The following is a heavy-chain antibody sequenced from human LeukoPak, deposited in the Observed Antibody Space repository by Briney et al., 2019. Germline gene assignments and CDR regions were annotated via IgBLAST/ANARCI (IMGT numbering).Heavy chain of an antibody. V-gene: IGHV3-9*01. CDR1: GFTFDDYA. Sequence: GGSLRLSCAASGFTFDDYAMHWVRQAPGKGLEWVSGISWNSGSIGYADSVKGRFTISRDNAENSLYLQMNSLRAEDTALYYCAKDKYTSGVVFDYWGQGTLVTVSS. CDR3: AKDKYTSGVVFDY. CDR2: ISWNSGSI. J-gene: IGHJ4*02. D-gene: IGHD6-6*01.